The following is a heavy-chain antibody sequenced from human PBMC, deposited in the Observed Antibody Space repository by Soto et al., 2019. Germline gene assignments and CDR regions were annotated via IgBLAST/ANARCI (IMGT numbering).Heavy chain of an antibody. J-gene: IGHJ5*02. CDR3: ARTAPYCGGDCYSSWFDP. CDR2: IYYSGST. V-gene: IGHV4-59*01. D-gene: IGHD2-21*02. CDR1: GGSISSYY. Sequence: PSETLSLTCTVSGGSISSYYWSWIRQPPGKGLEWIGYIYYSGSTNYNPSPKSRVTISVDTSKNQFSLKLSSVTAADTAVYYCARTAPYCGGDCYSSWFDPWGQGPLVTVSS.